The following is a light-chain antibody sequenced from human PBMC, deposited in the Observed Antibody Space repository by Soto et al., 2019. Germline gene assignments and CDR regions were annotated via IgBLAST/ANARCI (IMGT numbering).Light chain of an antibody. J-gene: IGLJ1*01. CDR1: SGHTSYI. V-gene: IGLV4-60*02. CDR3: ETGDSNTRV. CDR2: LEASGSY. Sequence: QSVLTQSSSASASLGSSVKLTCTLTSGHTSYIIAWHQQQPGKAPRFLMKLEASGSYNKGSGVPDRFSGSSSGADRYLTISNLQFEDEADYYCETGDSNTRVFGTGTKVTVL.